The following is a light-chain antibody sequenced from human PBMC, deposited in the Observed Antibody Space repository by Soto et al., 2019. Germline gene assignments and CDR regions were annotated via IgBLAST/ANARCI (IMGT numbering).Light chain of an antibody. Sequence: QPALTQPASVFGSPGQSITFSCTGTSSDVGGYNFVSWYQQHPGKAPKLMIYEVSSRPSGVSNRFSGSKSGNTASLTISGLQPEDEADYYCSSYTTSTTVVFGTGTKVTVL. CDR1: SSDVGGYNF. J-gene: IGLJ1*01. V-gene: IGLV2-14*03. CDR2: EVS. CDR3: SSYTTSTTVV.